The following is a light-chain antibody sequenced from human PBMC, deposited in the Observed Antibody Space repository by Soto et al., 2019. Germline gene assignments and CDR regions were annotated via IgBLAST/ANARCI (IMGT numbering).Light chain of an antibody. CDR3: QQYGSSPWT. J-gene: IGKJ1*01. V-gene: IGKV3-20*01. Sequence: EIVLTQSPGTLSLSPGERATLSCRASHSVSTNSLAWYQQKPGQAPRLLMYAASSRATGIPDRFSGSGSGTDFSLTISRLEPEDFAVYYCQQYGSSPWTFGQGTKVDIK. CDR2: AAS. CDR1: HSVSTNS.